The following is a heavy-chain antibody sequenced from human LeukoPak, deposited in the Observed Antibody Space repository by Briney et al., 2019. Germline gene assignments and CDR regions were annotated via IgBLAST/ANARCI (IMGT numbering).Heavy chain of an antibody. V-gene: IGHV4-39*01. CDR1: GGSISSSSYY. D-gene: IGHD3-22*01. CDR2: IYYSGST. CDR3: ARCDSGYCDY. Sequence: SETLSLTCTVSGGSISSSSYYWGWIRQPPGKGLEWIGSIYYSGSTYYNPSLKSRVTISVDTSKNQFSLKLSSVTAADTAVYYCARCDSGYCDYWGQGTLVTVSS. J-gene: IGHJ4*02.